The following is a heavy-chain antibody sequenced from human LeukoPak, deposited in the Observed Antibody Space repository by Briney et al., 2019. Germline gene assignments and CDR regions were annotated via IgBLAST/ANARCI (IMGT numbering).Heavy chain of an antibody. Sequence: PGGSLRLSCAASGFTFSSYSMNWVRQAPGKGLEWVSYISSSGITKNYADSVKGRFTISRDNAKNSLYLQMNSLRVEDTAVYYCAREDTVDAFDIWGQGTMVTVSS. CDR2: ISSSGITK. J-gene: IGHJ3*02. V-gene: IGHV3-48*04. CDR1: GFTFSSYS. CDR3: AREDTVDAFDI. D-gene: IGHD5-18*01.